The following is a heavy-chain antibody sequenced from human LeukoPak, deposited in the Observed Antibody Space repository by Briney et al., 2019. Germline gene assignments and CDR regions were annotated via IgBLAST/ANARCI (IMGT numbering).Heavy chain of an antibody. D-gene: IGHD6-13*01. V-gene: IGHV3-74*01. CDR2: INSDGSST. Sequence: GGSLRLSCAASGFTFSSYWMHWVRQAPGKGLVWVSRINSDGSSTSYADSVKGRFTISRDNSKNTLYLQMNSLRAEDTAVYYCAKIIAAAGTLAFDIWGQGTMVTVSS. CDR1: GFTFSSYW. J-gene: IGHJ3*02. CDR3: AKIIAAAGTLAFDI.